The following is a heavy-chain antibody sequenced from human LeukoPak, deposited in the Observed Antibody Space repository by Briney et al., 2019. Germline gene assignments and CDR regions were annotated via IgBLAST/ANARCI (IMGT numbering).Heavy chain of an antibody. CDR2: IFGESMT. J-gene: IGHJ4*02. CDR1: GFSATTTY. V-gene: IGHV3-53*01. CDR3: VRDKGLGRTERFDS. D-gene: IGHD3/OR15-3a*01. Sequence: GGSLTLSCAVSGFSATTTYMSWVRQAPGKGLEWVSLIFGESMTTYADSVKGRFIISRDNSKNTVYLQMNRLRAEDTAMYFCVRDKGLGRTERFDSWGQGTLVTVSS.